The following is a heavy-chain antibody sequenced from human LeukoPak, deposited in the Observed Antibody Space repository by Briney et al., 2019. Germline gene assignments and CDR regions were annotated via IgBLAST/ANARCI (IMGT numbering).Heavy chain of an antibody. Sequence: PGGSLRLSCAASGFTFSSYVMSWVRQAPGKGLEWVSAISCSGGSTYYADSVKGRFTISRDNSKNTLYLQMNSLRAEDTAVYYFSKASSETVCGGHCYSGYFYYWAREPWSPSPQ. CDR2: ISCSGGST. J-gene: IGHJ4*02. V-gene: IGHV3-23*01. CDR1: GFTFSSYV. D-gene: IGHD2-21*02. CDR3: SKASSETVCGGHCYSGYFYY.